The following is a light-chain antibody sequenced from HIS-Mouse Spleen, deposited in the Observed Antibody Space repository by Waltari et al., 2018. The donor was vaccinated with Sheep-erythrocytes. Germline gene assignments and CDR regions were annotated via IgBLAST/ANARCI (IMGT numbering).Light chain of an antibody. CDR2: DVS. J-gene: IGLJ1*01. CDR1: SSDVGGYHY. Sequence: QSALTQPRSVSGSPGPSVTISCTGPSSDVGGYHYVSWYQQHPGKAPKLMIYDVSKRPSGVPDRFSGSKSGNTASLTISGLQAEDEADYYCCSYAGSYNHVFATGTKVTVL. V-gene: IGLV2-11*01. CDR3: CSYAGSYNHV.